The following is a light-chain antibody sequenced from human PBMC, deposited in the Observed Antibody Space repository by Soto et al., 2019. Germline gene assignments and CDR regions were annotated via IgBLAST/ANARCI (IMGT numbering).Light chain of an antibody. V-gene: IGKV1-39*01. Sequence: DIQMTQSPSSLSASVGDRVIITCRASESINHFLNWYQQKRGKAPTLLIYGTSTLQSGVPTRFSGSGSGTVVTLTISRLQPDDFATYYCQQSDSVFRTFGQGTTVEIK. CDR3: QQSDSVFRT. CDR2: GTS. CDR1: ESINHF. J-gene: IGKJ1*01.